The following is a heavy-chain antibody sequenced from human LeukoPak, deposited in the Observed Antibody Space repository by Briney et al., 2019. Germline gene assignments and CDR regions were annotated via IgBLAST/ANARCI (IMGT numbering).Heavy chain of an antibody. CDR1: GFTFSNYA. J-gene: IGHJ4*02. CDR3: AKGGSEWPLDY. CDR2: ISGSGGST. Sequence: GGPLRLSCAASGFTFSNYAMSWVRQAPGKGLEWVSAISGSGGSTYYADSVKGRFTISRDNSKNTLYLQMNSLRAEDTAIYYCAKGGSEWPLDYWGQGSLVTVSS. V-gene: IGHV3-23*01. D-gene: IGHD3-3*01.